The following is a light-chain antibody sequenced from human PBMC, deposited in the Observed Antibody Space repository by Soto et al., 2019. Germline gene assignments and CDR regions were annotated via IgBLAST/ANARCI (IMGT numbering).Light chain of an antibody. CDR1: SSDVGSYTL. Sequence: QSVLTQPASVSGSPGQSITISCTGTSSDVGSYTLVTWYQQHPGKAPKLIIYEVRKRPSGVSNRFSGSKSANTASLTISGLQAEDEADYFCCSYAGSNTWVFGGGTKLTVL. J-gene: IGLJ3*02. CDR3: CSYAGSNTWV. V-gene: IGLV2-23*02. CDR2: EVR.